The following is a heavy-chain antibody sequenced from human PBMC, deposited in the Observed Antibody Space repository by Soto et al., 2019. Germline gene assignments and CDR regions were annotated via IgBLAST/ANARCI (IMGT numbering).Heavy chain of an antibody. CDR2: IWYDGSNK. CDR1: GFTFSSYG. D-gene: IGHD3-22*01. Sequence: GGSLRLSCAASGFTFSSYGMHWVRQAPGKGLEWVAVIWYDGSNKYYADSVKGRFTISRDNSKNTLYLQMNSLRAEDTAVYYCARDLTLSSNGGYLPGYWGQGTLVTVSS. CDR3: ARDLTLSSNGGYLPGY. J-gene: IGHJ4*02. V-gene: IGHV3-33*01.